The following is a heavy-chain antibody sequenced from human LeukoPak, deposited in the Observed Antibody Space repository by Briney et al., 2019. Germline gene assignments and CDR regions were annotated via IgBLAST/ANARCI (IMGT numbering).Heavy chain of an antibody. CDR3: AKDLVTSRRGAFDI. CDR1: GFTFSSYG. Sequence: GGTLRLSCAASGFTFSSYGMSWVRQAPGKGLEWVSAISGSGDRTYYADSVKGRFTISRDNSKSTLYLKMISLRAEDTALYYCAKDLVTSRRGAFDIWGQGTMVTVSS. V-gene: IGHV3-23*01. D-gene: IGHD2-2*01. CDR2: ISGSGDRT. J-gene: IGHJ3*02.